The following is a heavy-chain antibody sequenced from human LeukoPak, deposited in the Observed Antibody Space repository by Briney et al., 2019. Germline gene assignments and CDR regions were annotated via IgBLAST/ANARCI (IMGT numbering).Heavy chain of an antibody. D-gene: IGHD2-15*01. CDR1: GYTFTGYY. Sequence: ASVKVSCKASGYTFTGYYMHWVRQAPGQGLEWMGWINPNSGGTNYAQKFQGRVTMTRDTSISTAYREPSRLRSDDTAVYYCARVCSGGSCYPQYNWFDPWGQGTLVTVSS. J-gene: IGHJ5*02. CDR2: INPNSGGT. CDR3: ARVCSGGSCYPQYNWFDP. V-gene: IGHV1-2*02.